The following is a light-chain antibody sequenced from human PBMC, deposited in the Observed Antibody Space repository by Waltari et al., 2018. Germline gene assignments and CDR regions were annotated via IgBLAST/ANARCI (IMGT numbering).Light chain of an antibody. V-gene: IGLV2-8*01. CDR1: SSAVGGYHY. Sequence: QSALTQPPSASGSPGQSVTIPCTGTSSAVGGYHYVSWYQQRPGKAPKLMIYEVSKRPSGVPDRFSGSKSGNTASLTVSGLQAEDEADYYCSSYAGSNNLVFGGGTKLTVL. CDR2: EVS. J-gene: IGLJ3*02. CDR3: SSYAGSNNLV.